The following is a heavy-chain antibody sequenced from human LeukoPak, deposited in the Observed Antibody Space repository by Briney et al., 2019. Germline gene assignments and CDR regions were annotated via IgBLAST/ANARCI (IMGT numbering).Heavy chain of an antibody. CDR3: ARGSVCSSTCCEEWFDP. D-gene: IGHD2-2*01. J-gene: IGHJ5*02. CDR1: GYTFTSYD. Sequence: ASVKVSCKASGYTFTSYDINWVRQATGQGLEWMGWMNPNSGNTGYAQKFRGRVTITRNTSISTAYMELSSLRSEDTAVYYCARGSVCSSTCCEEWFDPWGQGTLVTVSS. CDR2: MNPNSGNT. V-gene: IGHV1-8*03.